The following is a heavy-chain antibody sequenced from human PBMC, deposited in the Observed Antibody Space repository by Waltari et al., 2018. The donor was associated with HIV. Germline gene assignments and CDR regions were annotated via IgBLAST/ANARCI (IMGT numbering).Heavy chain of an antibody. D-gene: IGHD2-15*01. J-gene: IGHJ4*02. V-gene: IGHV3-7*01. CDR1: GFTFRSSW. CDR3: AREGGRDCSGGSCYIDY. CDR2: INQDESDG. Sequence: EVEVVESGGGLVQPGGSLRLSCAVSGFTFRSSWMSWVRQAPGKGRAWVAKINQDESDGYYVGAVEGRFTISRDNTKNLLYLQMNSLRAEDTAVYYCAREGGRDCSGGSCYIDYWGQGTLVTVSS.